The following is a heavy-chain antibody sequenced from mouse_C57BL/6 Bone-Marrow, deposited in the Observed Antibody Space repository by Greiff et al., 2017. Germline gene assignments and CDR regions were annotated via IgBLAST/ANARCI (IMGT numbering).Heavy chain of an antibody. CDR2: IDPENGDT. Sequence: VQLQQSGAELVRPGASVKLSCTASGFNIKDDYMHWVKQRPEQGLEWIGWIDPENGDTEYASKFQGKAPITADTSSNTAYLQLSSLTSEDTAVYYCTTVITTVVAYYFDYWGQGTTLTVSS. CDR1: GFNIKDDY. J-gene: IGHJ2*01. V-gene: IGHV14-4*01. CDR3: TTVITTVVAYYFDY. D-gene: IGHD1-1*01.